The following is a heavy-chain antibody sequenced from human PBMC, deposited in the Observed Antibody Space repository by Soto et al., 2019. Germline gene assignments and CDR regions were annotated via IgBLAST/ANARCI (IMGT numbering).Heavy chain of an antibody. D-gene: IGHD2-21*02. Sequence: GGSLRLSCSASGFIFSSYWMSWLRQAPGKGLEWVASMNEYGSERYYVDSVKGRFTISRDNAKNSLYLQMNSLRAEDTALYYCAIVYCGGDCSPFDYWGQGTLVTVSS. CDR2: MNEYGSER. CDR3: AIVYCGGDCSPFDY. J-gene: IGHJ4*02. CDR1: GFIFSSYW. V-gene: IGHV3-7*02.